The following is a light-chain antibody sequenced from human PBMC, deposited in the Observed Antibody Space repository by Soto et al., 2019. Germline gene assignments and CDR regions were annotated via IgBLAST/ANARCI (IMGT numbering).Light chain of an antibody. CDR2: GAS. V-gene: IGKV3-15*01. J-gene: IGKJ1*01. Sequence: IVITESPGTLSLSPGERATLSCRASQSVSTNLAWYQQIPGQAPRLLIYGASTRATGIPARFSGSGSGTELTLAISSLQSEDFAVYYCQQYNDLPQTFGLGTKVEIK. CDR3: QQYNDLPQT. CDR1: QSVSTN.